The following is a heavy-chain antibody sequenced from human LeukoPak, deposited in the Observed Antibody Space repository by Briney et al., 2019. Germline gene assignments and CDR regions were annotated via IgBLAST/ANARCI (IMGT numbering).Heavy chain of an antibody. D-gene: IGHD1-26*01. CDR1: GFTFRSYW. CDR2: INSDGSST. Sequence: PGGSLRLSCAASGFTFRSYWMHWVRQAPGKGLVWVSRINSDGSSTSYADSVKGRLTISRDNAKNTPYLQMNSLRAEDTAVYYCARDRGGSYDPYFDYWGQGTLVTVSS. V-gene: IGHV3-74*01. J-gene: IGHJ4*02. CDR3: ARDRGGSYDPYFDY.